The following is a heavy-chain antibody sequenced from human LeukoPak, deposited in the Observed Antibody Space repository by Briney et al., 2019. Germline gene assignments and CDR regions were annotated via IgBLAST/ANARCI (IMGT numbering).Heavy chain of an antibody. V-gene: IGHV3-30-3*01. J-gene: IGHJ4*02. CDR3: ARDASGYYYDPSYYFDY. Sequence: GGSLRLSCAASGFTFSSYAMYWVRQAPGKGLEWVAVISYDGSNKYYADSVKGRFTISRDNSKNTLYLQMNSLRAEDTAVYYCARDASGYYYDPSYYFDYWGQGTLVTVSS. CDR2: ISYDGSNK. D-gene: IGHD3-22*01. CDR1: GFTFSSYA.